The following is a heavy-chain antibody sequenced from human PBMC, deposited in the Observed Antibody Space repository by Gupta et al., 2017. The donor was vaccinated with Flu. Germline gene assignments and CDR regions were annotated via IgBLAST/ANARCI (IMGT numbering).Heavy chain of an antibody. CDR1: GGSISSSSYY. V-gene: IGHV4-39*01. CDR3: ARLGGIAAAETYYYDGMDV. D-gene: IGHD6-13*01. J-gene: IGHJ6*02. CDR2: IYYSGST. Sequence: QLQLQESGPGLVKPSETLSLTCTVSGGSISSSSYYWGWIRQPPGKGLEWIGSIYYSGSTYDNPSLKRRVTISVETSKNQFSLKLSSVTAADTAVYYCARLGGIAAAETYYYDGMDVWGQGTTVTVSS.